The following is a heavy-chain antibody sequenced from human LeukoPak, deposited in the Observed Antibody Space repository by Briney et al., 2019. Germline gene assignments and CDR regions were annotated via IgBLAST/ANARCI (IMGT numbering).Heavy chain of an antibody. J-gene: IGHJ5*02. Sequence: SVKVSCKASGYTFTGYYMHWVRQAPGQGLEWMGGIIPIFGTANYAQKFQGRVTITADKSTSTAYMELSSLRSEDTAVYYCARDPNSNYYDSSGYPYNWFDPWGQGTLVTVSS. CDR3: ARDPNSNYYDSSGYPYNWFDP. V-gene: IGHV1-69*06. CDR2: IIPIFGTA. D-gene: IGHD3-22*01. CDR1: GYTFTGYY.